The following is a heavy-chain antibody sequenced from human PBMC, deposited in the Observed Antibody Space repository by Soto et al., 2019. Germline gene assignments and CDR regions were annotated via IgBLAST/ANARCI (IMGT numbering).Heavy chain of an antibody. J-gene: IGHJ5*01. Sequence: QVQLVQSGAEVKEPESSVKVSCKASGGTFNSDTINWVRQAPGQGLGWMGRINSILGISNYAQKFQGRIAITADKSTNSGYMELSSLRSEDTAVYYCARGPVRGMGGDSWGQGTLVTVSS. CDR1: GGTFNSDT. CDR2: INSILGIS. V-gene: IGHV1-69*02. D-gene: IGHD3-16*01. CDR3: ARGPVRGMGGDS.